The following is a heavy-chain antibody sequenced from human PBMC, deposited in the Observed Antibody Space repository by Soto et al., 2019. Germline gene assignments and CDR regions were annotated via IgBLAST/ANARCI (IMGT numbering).Heavy chain of an antibody. Sequence: PSETLSLTCTVTGGSISSDVYYCSWIRQQPGKGLEWIGHIYYTGSTYYNPSLKSRITISVDTSKNQFSLKLNSVTAADTALYYCARGLCSGGSCYPYYYYYMDVWGKGTTVTVSS. D-gene: IGHD2-15*01. J-gene: IGHJ6*03. CDR1: GGSISSDVYY. V-gene: IGHV4-31*03. CDR2: IYYTGST. CDR3: ARGLCSGGSCYPYYYYYMDV.